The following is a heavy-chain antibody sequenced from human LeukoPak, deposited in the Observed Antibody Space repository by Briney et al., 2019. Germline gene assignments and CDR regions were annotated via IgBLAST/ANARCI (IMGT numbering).Heavy chain of an antibody. CDR2: IYYSGST. CDR3: ASMKIDLSAYFDY. D-gene: IGHD3-3*01. J-gene: IGHJ4*02. Sequence: SETLSLTCTVSGGSISSGDYYWSWIRQPPGKGLEWIGYIYYSGSTYYNPSLKSRVTISVDTSKNQFSLKLSSVTAADTAVYYCASMKIDLSAYFDYWGQGTLVTVSS. CDR1: GGSISSGDYY. V-gene: IGHV4-30-4*08.